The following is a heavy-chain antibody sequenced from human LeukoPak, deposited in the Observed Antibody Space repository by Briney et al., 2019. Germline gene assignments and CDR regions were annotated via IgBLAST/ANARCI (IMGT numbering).Heavy chain of an antibody. J-gene: IGHJ4*02. CDR2: ISGSGDSK. D-gene: IGHD1-26*01. CDR1: GFSFSSYA. V-gene: IGHV3-23*01. Sequence: PGGSLRLSCAASGFSFSSYAMSWVRQAPGKGLECVSGISGSGDSKYYADSVKGRFTISRDSSKNTLFMQMDSLRAEDTAVYYCAKERVGATFPYYFDYWGQGTLVTVSS. CDR3: AKERVGATFPYYFDY.